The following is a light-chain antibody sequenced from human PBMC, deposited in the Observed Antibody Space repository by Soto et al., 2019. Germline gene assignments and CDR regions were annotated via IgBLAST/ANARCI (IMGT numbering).Light chain of an antibody. CDR3: QHYNSYSEA. J-gene: IGKJ1*01. CDR2: DAS. Sequence: ILMTDSPSTLSASVGDIVTITCRASQSISSWLAWYQQKPGKAPKLLIYDASSLESGVPSRFSGSGSGTEFTLTISSLQPDDFATYYCQHYNSYSEAFGQETKVDIK. V-gene: IGKV1-5*01. CDR1: QSISSW.